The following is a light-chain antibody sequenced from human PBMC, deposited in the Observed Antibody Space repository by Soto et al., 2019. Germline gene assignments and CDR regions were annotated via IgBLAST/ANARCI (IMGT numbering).Light chain of an antibody. CDR3: QVWGSNADPYVL. J-gene: IGLJ2*01. Sequence: SSELTQPPSVSVAPGKTARVSCGGNNIAGKSVHWYQLKPGQAPVLIIYNDDDRNSGIPERFSGSKSGNTATLTVSWVEAGDEADYYCQVWGSNADPYVLFGGGTKLTVL. V-gene: IGLV3-21*04. CDR1: NIAGKS. CDR2: NDD.